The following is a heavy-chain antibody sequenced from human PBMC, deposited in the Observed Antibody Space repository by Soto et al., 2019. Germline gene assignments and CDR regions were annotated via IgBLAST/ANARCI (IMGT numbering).Heavy chain of an antibody. CDR3: AKDNARSGYGGYYFDY. CDR1: GFTFSSYG. V-gene: IGHV3-30*18. J-gene: IGHJ4*02. CDR2: ISYDGSNK. Sequence: QVQLVESGGGVVQPGRSLRLSCAASGFTFSSYGMHWVRQAPGKGLEWVAVISYDGSNKYYADSVKGRFTISRDNSKNTLYLQMNGLRAEDTAVYYCAKDNARSGYGGYYFDYWGQGTLVTVSS. D-gene: IGHD5-12*01.